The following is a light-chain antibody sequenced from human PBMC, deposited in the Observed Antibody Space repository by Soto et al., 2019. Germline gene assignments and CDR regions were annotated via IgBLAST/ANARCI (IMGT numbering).Light chain of an antibody. J-gene: IGLJ2*01. V-gene: IGLV1-40*01. CDR1: SSNIGAGYD. Sequence: QSVLTQPPSVSGAPGQRVTISCTGSSSNIGAGYDVHWYQQLPGAAPKLLIYGSTNRPSGVPDRFSGSKSGTSASLAIIGLQAEDEADYYCQSYDSSLYVVFGGGTKVTVL. CDR2: GST. CDR3: QSYDSSLYVV.